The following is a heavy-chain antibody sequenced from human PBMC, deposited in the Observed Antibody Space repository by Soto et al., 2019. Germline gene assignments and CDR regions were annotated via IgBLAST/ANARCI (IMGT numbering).Heavy chain of an antibody. D-gene: IGHD3-10*01. V-gene: IGHV3-30*18. Sequence: PGGSLRLSCAASGFTFSSYGMHWVRQAPGKGLEWVAVISYDGSNKYYADSVKGRFTISRDNSKNTLYLQMNSLRAEDTAVYYCAKDPPYGSGSRHFDYWGQGTLVTVSS. J-gene: IGHJ4*02. CDR2: ISYDGSNK. CDR1: GFTFSSYG. CDR3: AKDPPYGSGSRHFDY.